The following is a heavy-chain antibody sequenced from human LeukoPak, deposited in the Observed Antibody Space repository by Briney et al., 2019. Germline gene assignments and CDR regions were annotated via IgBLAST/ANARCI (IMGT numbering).Heavy chain of an antibody. CDR2: IKEDASEK. J-gene: IGHJ6*02. CDR3: ARVRVGMDV. CDR1: GFTFSSYW. Sequence: PGGSLRLSCAASGFTFSSYWMSWVRQAPGKGPEFVANIKEDASEKSYVDSVKGRFTISRDNAKNSLYLQMNSLRAEDTAVYYCARVRVGMDVWGQGTTVTVSS. V-gene: IGHV3-7*01. D-gene: IGHD5-24*01.